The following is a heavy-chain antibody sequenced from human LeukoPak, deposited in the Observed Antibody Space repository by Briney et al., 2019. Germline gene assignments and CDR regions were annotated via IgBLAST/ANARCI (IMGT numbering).Heavy chain of an antibody. Sequence: GGSLRLSCAASGFTFSSYSMNWVRQAPGKGLVWVSRINSDGSSTSYADSVKGRFTISRDNAKNTLYLQMNSLRAEDTAVYYCARARSIAALAIGYWGQGTLVTVSS. D-gene: IGHD6-6*01. V-gene: IGHV3-74*01. CDR3: ARARSIAALAIGY. CDR1: GFTFSSYS. CDR2: INSDGSST. J-gene: IGHJ4*02.